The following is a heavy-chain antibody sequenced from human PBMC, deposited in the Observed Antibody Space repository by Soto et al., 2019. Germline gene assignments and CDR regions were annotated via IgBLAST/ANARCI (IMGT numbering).Heavy chain of an antibody. CDR1: GFPFSIYS. Sequence: PGGSLRLSCATSGFPFSIYSMNWVRQAPGKGLEWISHISGSGGTVYYADSVKGRFSISRDNAKNSLSLQMNSLTDEDTAVYFCARDESGQERYCSSSSCHHPYYFDSWGQGTLVTVSS. D-gene: IGHD2-2*01. V-gene: IGHV3-48*02. J-gene: IGHJ4*02. CDR2: ISGSGGTV. CDR3: ARDESGQERYCSSSSCHHPYYFDS.